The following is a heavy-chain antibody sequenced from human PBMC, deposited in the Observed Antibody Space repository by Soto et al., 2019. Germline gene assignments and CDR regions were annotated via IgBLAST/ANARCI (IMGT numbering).Heavy chain of an antibody. D-gene: IGHD6-6*01. CDR1: GYCISRDYY. Sequence: SETLSLTSAVCGYCISRDYYWGWIRQSQGKGRGWIGSSYQSGSTYYHPSLKSRVSISLDMSKNQFSLRLTSVTAADTAVYYCAREARTLDWYIDLWGRRTLVTVSS. J-gene: IGHJ2*01. CDR2: SYQSGST. CDR3: AREARTLDWYIDL. V-gene: IGHV4-38-2*01.